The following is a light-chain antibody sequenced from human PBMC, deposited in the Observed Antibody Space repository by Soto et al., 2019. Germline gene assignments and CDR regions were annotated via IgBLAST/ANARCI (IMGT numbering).Light chain of an antibody. V-gene: IGLV2-14*03. CDR1: SSDVGGYNY. J-gene: IGLJ2*01. Sequence: QSALTQPASVSGSLGQSITISCTGTSSDVGGYNYVSWYQQHPGRAPKLMIYDVTNRPSGVSDRLSGSKSGNTASLTISGLQAEDEADYYCSSYASSGSVVFGGGTQLTVL. CDR3: SSYASSGSVV. CDR2: DVT.